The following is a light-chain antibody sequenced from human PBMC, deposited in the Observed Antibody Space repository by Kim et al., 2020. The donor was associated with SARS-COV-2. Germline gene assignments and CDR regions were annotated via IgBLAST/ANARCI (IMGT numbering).Light chain of an antibody. J-gene: IGLJ3*02. CDR2: EDN. CDR3: QTYDSSNQV. V-gene: IGLV6-57*03. CDR1: SGSITSSY. Sequence: GKSVTITCTRTSGSITSSYVQWYQRRPGSAPTTVIYEDNQRPSGVPDRFSGSVDSASSSASLTISGLKTEDEADYYCQTYDSSNQVFGGGTKLTVL.